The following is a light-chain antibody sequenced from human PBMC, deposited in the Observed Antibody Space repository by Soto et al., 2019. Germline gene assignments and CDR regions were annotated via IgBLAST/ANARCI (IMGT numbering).Light chain of an antibody. CDR1: QSVNTN. V-gene: IGKV3-15*01. J-gene: IGKJ1*01. CDR2: AAS. CDR3: QQYNNWPPWT. Sequence: EIVMTQSPATLSVSPGERATLSCRASQSVNTNLAWYQQKPGQAPRLLIYAASVRATGIPARFSGSGSGTEFTLTISSLQSEDFAVYYCQQYNNWPPWTFGQGTKVEIK.